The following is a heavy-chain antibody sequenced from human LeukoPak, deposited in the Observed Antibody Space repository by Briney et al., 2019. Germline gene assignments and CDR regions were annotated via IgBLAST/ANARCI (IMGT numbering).Heavy chain of an antibody. CDR2: IYYSGST. V-gene: IGHV4-31*03. CDR3: ARDNSDSSGYFDY. D-gene: IGHD3-22*01. CDR1: GGSISSGGYY. Sequence: SETLSLTCTVSGGSISSGGYYWSWIRQHPGKGLEWIGYIYYSGSTYYNPSLKSRVTISVDTSKNQFSLKLSSVTAADTAVYYCARDNSDSSGYFDYWGQGPLVTVSS. J-gene: IGHJ4*02.